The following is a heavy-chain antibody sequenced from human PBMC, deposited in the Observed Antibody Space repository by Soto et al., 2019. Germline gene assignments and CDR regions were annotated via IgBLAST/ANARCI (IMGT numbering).Heavy chain of an antibody. CDR3: AKDRYSSGRPVYGMDV. V-gene: IGHV3-30*18. Sequence: QVQLVESGGGVVQPGRSLRLSCAASGFTFSSYGMHWVRQAPGKGLEWVAVISYDGSNKYYADSVKGRFTISRDNSKNTLYLQMNSLRAEDTAVYYCAKDRYSSGRPVYGMDVWGQGTTVTVSS. CDR2: ISYDGSNK. D-gene: IGHD6-19*01. J-gene: IGHJ6*02. CDR1: GFTFSSYG.